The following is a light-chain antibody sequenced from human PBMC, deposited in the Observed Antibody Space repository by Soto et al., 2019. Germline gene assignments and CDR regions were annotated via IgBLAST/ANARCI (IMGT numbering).Light chain of an antibody. CDR3: QQYGSSPTWT. CDR2: GAS. Sequence: EIVLTQSAGTLSLSAGERATLSCAASQTLSSRHLAWYQQKPGQAPRLPIYGASSRATGIPDRFSGSGSGTDFTLTISRLEPQDFAVYYCQQYGSSPTWTFGQGTKVDIK. V-gene: IGKV3-20*01. CDR1: QTLSSRH. J-gene: IGKJ1*01.